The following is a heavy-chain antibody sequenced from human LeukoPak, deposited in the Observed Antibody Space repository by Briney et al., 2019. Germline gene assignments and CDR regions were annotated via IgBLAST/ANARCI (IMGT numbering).Heavy chain of an antibody. V-gene: IGHV1-2*06. CDR3: ARVGYSYGYVMNFDY. CDR2: INPNSGST. D-gene: IGHD5-18*01. J-gene: IGHJ4*02. Sequence: ASVKVSCKASGYTFTGYYMHWVRQAPGQGLEWMGRINPNSGSTNYAQKFQGRVTMTRDTSISTAYMELSRLRSDDTAVYYCARVGYSYGYVMNFDYWGQGTLVTVSS. CDR1: GYTFTGYY.